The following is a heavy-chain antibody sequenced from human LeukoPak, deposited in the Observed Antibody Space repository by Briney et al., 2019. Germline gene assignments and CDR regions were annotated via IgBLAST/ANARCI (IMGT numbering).Heavy chain of an antibody. Sequence: GGSLRLYCVASGFSFSSYVMNWVRQAPGTGLVWVSAISGNGGSTYYADSVKGRFTISRDNAKTTVNLHMNTLRVEDTGLYYCTRDSGGDTNGYPSRWGQGTLVTVSS. D-gene: IGHD2-8*01. CDR1: GFSFSSYV. CDR3: TRDSGGDTNGYPSR. V-gene: IGHV3-23*01. CDR2: ISGNGGST. J-gene: IGHJ4*02.